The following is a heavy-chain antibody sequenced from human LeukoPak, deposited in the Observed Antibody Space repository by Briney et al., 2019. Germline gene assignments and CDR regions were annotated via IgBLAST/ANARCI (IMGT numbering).Heavy chain of an antibody. Sequence: SGTLSLTCTVSGGSISSYYWSGIRPPPGKGLEGIGNIYYSGSTNYNPSLKSRVTISVDTSKNQFSLKLSSVTAADTAVYYCARHSQAQWLAYDYWGQGTLVTVSS. CDR2: IYYSGST. CDR3: ARHSQAQWLAYDY. CDR1: GGSISSYY. V-gene: IGHV4-59*08. J-gene: IGHJ4*02. D-gene: IGHD6-19*01.